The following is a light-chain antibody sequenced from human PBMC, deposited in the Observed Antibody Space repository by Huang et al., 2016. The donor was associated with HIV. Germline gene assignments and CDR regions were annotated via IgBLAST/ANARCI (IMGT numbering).Light chain of an antibody. CDR3: HQYKKWPPLT. CDR2: AAS. V-gene: IGKV3-15*01. J-gene: IGKJ4*01. CDR1: QSVSSD. Sequence: EIVLTQSPATLSVSPGDRATLSCRASQSVSSDLAWYQQKPGQAPRLLIYAASTRATGIPDRFSGSGSGTEFTLTISSLQSEDFAIYYCHQYKKWPPLTFGGGTRVEIK.